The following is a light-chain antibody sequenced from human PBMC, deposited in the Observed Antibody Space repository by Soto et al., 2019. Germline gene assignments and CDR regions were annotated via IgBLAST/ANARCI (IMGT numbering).Light chain of an antibody. V-gene: IGKV4-1*01. CDR3: HQYASPPWT. J-gene: IGKJ1*01. CDR1: QSVLYSPNNKNY. Sequence: DIVMTQSPDSLAVSLGERATMNCKSSQSVLYSPNNKNYLAWYQQKPGQPPKLLIYWASTRESGVPDRFSGSGSGTDFTLTISSLQAEDVAVYYCHQYASPPWTFGQGTKVEIK. CDR2: WAS.